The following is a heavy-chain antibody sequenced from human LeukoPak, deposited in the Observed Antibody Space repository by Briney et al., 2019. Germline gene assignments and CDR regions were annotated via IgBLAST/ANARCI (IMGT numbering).Heavy chain of an antibody. D-gene: IGHD3-10*01. CDR3: ARDVREYYGSGSYYNWFDP. Sequence: SQTLSLTCTVSGGSISSGGYYWSWIRQHPGKGLEWIGYIYYSGSTYYNPSLKSRVTISVDTSKNQFSLKLSSVTAADTAVYYCARDVREYYGSGSYYNWFDPWGQGTPVTVSS. J-gene: IGHJ5*02. CDR1: GGSISSGGYY. CDR2: IYYSGST. V-gene: IGHV4-31*03.